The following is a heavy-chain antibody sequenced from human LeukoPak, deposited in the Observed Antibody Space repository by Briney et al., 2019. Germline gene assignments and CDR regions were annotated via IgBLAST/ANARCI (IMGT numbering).Heavy chain of an antibody. J-gene: IGHJ6*02. CDR3: ASASGIVGALPYYYYGMDV. CDR1: GFTFEDHV. D-gene: IGHD1-26*01. Sequence: GGSLRLSCAASGFTFEDHVMHWVRQAPGKGLEWVSAISGSGGSTYYADSVKGRFTISRDNSKNTLYLQMNSLRAEDTAVYYCASASGIVGALPYYYYGMDVWGQGTTVTVSS. CDR2: ISGSGGST. V-gene: IGHV3-23*01.